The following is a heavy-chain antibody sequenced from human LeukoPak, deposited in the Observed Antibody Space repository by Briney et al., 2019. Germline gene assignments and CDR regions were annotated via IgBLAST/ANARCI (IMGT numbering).Heavy chain of an antibody. D-gene: IGHD2-8*02. CDR1: GFSVTNNY. CDR3: ARKNTGGVDY. Sequence: GGSLRLSCAVSGFSVTNNYMSWVRQAPGKGLEWVSVFYVGGATYYADSVKGRFTISRDNSKNTVYLQMNSLRAEDTALYYCARKNTGGVDYWGQGTQVTVSS. J-gene: IGHJ4*02. CDR2: FYVGGAT. V-gene: IGHV3-53*01.